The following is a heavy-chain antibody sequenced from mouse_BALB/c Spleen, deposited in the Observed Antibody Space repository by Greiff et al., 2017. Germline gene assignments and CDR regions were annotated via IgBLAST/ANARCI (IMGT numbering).Heavy chain of an antibody. J-gene: IGHJ3*01. CDR3: ASDWFAY. V-gene: IGHV1-55*01. CDR1: GYYFTSYW. Sequence: QVQLQQPGAELVKPGTSVKLSCTASGYYFTSYWLNWVKLRPGQGLEWIGDIYPGSGSTNYNEKFKSKATLTVDTSSSTAYMQLSSLASEDSALYYCASDWFAYWGQGTLVTVAA. CDR2: IYPGSGST.